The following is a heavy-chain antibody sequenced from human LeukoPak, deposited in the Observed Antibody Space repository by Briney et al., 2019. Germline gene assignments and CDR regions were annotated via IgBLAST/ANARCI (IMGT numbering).Heavy chain of an antibody. Sequence: GGSLRLSCAASGXTFSYYTMHWVRQAPGKGLEWVAVISYDGSNEYYADSVKGRFTISRDNSKNTLYLQMNSLRVEDTAVYYCARVLNYYDSSGYYFSYWGQGTLVTVSS. V-gene: IGHV3-30-3*01. CDR1: GXTFSYYT. CDR2: ISYDGSNE. D-gene: IGHD3-22*01. CDR3: ARVLNYYDSSGYYFSY. J-gene: IGHJ4*02.